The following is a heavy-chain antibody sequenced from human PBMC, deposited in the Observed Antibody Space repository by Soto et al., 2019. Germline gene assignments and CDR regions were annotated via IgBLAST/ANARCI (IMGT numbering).Heavy chain of an antibody. J-gene: IGHJ3*02. CDR1: GGTFRNYA. Sequence: QVQLVQSGAAVKKPGSSVKDSCKASGGTFRNYAFSWVRQAPGQGLAWMGEVIPIFGTTPYAQKFHGRVTITADEFPNKDYMECSSLSSEDKAVYYWDRRFIQGNGGNHDSFDIWGQRTIVNVSS. CDR3: DRRFIQGNGGNHDSFDI. CDR2: VIPIFGTT. D-gene: IGHD2-15*01. V-gene: IGHV1-69*01.